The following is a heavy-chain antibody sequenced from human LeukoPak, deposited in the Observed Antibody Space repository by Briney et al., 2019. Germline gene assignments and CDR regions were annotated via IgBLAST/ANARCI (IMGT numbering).Heavy chain of an antibody. CDR3: ARGATFRGTYYMDV. J-gene: IGHJ6*03. CDR2: KDYSGST. Sequence: SSETLSLTCIVSGGPISTHYWGWSRQPPGKGLGWIGYKDYSGSTNYNPSLKSRVTISVDTSKNQFSLKLNSVTAADTAVYYCARGATFRGTYYMDVWGKGTTVTVSS. V-gene: IGHV4-59*11. CDR1: GGPISTHY. D-gene: IGHD3-10*01.